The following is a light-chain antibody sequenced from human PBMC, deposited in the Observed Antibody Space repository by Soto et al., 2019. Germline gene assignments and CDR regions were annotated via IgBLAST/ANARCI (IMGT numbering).Light chain of an antibody. V-gene: IGLV2-14*01. CDR2: DVS. J-gene: IGLJ1*01. CDR3: SSYTSSSTYF. CDR1: SSDVGGYNY. Sequence: QSALTQPASVSGSPGQSIAISCTGTSSDVGGYNYVSWYQQHPGKAPKVLINDVSNRPSGVSSRFSGSKSGNTASLTISGLQAEDEADYYCSSYTSSSTYFFGTGTKLTVL.